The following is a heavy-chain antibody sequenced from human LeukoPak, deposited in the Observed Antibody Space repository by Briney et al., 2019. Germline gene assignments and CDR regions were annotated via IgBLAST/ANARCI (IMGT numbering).Heavy chain of an antibody. V-gene: IGHV5-51*01. D-gene: IGHD4-17*01. CDR3: AKLKPTVTSCLNV. CDR2: IYPGDSDT. CDR1: GYSFASYW. J-gene: IGHJ6*02. Sequence: HGESLKFSCMASGYSFASYWVGWGRQMPGKGLEWMGIIYPGDSDTRYSPSFQGQVTISVDKSISTAYLQWSSLKASDTAIYYCAKLKPTVTSCLNVWGQGTTVTVSS.